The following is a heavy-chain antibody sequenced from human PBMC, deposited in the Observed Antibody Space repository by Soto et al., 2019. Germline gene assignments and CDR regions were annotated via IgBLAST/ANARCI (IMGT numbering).Heavy chain of an antibody. J-gene: IGHJ4*02. Sequence: QVQLVESGGGVVQPGRSLRLSCAASGFTFSSYGMHWVRQAPGKGLEWVAVIWYDGNNKYYADSGKGRFTISRDNSKNTLFLQMNSLRAEDTAVYYCARWGIAAGDYWGQGTLVTVSS. D-gene: IGHD6-13*01. CDR3: ARWGIAAGDY. CDR1: GFTFSSYG. V-gene: IGHV3-33*01. CDR2: IWYDGNNK.